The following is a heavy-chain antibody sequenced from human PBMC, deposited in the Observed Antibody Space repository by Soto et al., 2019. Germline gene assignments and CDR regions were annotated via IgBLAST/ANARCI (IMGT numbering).Heavy chain of an antibody. CDR2: IYYSGRT. D-gene: IGHD4-17*01. V-gene: IGHV4-28*01. CDR1: GYSITSTNW. Sequence: QVQLQESGPGLVKPSDTLSLTCAVSGYSITSTNWWGWIRQPPGRGLEWIGNIYYSGRTYCNPSLQSRVTMSVDTSNNQFSLKLSSGSALEPAVYYCAGTEEGDYGENYYYFGMDVWGQGTTVTVSS. CDR3: AGTEEGDYGENYYYFGMDV. J-gene: IGHJ6*02.